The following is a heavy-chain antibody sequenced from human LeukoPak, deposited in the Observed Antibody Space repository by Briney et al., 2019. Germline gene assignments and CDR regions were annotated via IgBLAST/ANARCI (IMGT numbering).Heavy chain of an antibody. D-gene: IGHD3-10*01. V-gene: IGHV1-18*01. CDR2: ISAYNGNT. CDR3: ARDEAVLWFGELLNY. CDR1: GYTFTSYG. Sequence: GASVKVSCKASGYTFTSYGISWVRQAPGQGLEWMGWISAYNGNTNYAQKLQGRVTMTTDTSTGTAYMELRSLRSDDTAVYYCARDEAVLWFGELLNYWGQGTLVTVSS. J-gene: IGHJ4*02.